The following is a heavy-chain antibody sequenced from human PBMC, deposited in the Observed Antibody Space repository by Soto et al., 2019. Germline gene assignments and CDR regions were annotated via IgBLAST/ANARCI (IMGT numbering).Heavy chain of an antibody. CDR1: GGSISSYY. Sequence: SETLSLTCTVSGGSISSYYWSWIRQPAGKGLEWVGRIYTSGSTNYNPSLKSRVTMSVDTSKNQFSLKLSSVTAADTAVYYCARSTAVTMVRGVIYYYYGMDVWGQGTTVTVSS. J-gene: IGHJ6*02. CDR2: IYTSGST. V-gene: IGHV4-4*07. CDR3: ARSTAVTMVRGVIYYYYGMDV. D-gene: IGHD3-10*01.